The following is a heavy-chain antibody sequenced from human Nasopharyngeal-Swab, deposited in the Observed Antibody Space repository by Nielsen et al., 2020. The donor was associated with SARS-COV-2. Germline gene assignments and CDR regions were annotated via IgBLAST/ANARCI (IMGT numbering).Heavy chain of an antibody. V-gene: IGHV3-48*01. CDR1: GFTFSNNP. Sequence: GESLKISCAASGFTFSNNPVNWVRRAPGKGLEWVSHIRSDTTTIRYADSVKGRFTISRDNARNSVYLQMNSLRAEDTAVYYCARDREWAFDYWGQGILVTVSS. J-gene: IGHJ4*02. CDR3: ARDREWAFDY. CDR2: IRSDTTTI. D-gene: IGHD3-3*01.